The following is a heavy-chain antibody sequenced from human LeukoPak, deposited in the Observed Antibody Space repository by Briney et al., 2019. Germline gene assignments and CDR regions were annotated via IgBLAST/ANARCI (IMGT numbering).Heavy chain of an antibody. CDR1: GLTFSSYA. V-gene: IGHV3-23*01. J-gene: IGHJ6*02. CDR3: TRDWRKAGMDV. CDR2: ISGSGSTT. D-gene: IGHD1-1*01. Sequence: GGSLRLSCAASGLTFSSYAMSWVRQAPGKGLEWVSAISGSGSTTYYADSVKGRFTISRDNAKNTLYVQMNSLRAEDTAVYYCTRDWRKAGMDVWGQGTTVTVSS.